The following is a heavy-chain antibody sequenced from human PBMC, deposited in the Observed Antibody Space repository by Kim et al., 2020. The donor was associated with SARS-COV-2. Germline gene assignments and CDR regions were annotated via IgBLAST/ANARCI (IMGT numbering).Heavy chain of an antibody. CDR1: GLSFSSYA. CDR3: AKGPNCYQGMDV. Sequence: GGSLRLACAASGLSFSSYAMNWVRQAPGKGLEWVAGINNAGNSIYRADSIKGRFTISRDNSKNTLYLEMNSLRAEDTARYYCAKGPNCYQGMDVWGQGTT. J-gene: IGHJ6*02. V-gene: IGHV3-23*01. CDR2: INNAGNSI.